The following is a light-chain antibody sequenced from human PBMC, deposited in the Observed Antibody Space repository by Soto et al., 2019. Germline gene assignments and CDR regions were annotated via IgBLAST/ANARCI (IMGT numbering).Light chain of an antibody. J-gene: IGLJ3*02. Sequence: QSVLTQPRSVSGSPGQSVTISCTGTSSDVGGYNYVSWYQQHPGKAPKLMIYDVSKWPSGVPDRFSGSKSGNTASLTISGLQAEDEADYYCSSYAGSYSWVFGGGTKLTVL. V-gene: IGLV2-11*01. CDR3: SSYAGSYSWV. CDR1: SSDVGGYNY. CDR2: DVS.